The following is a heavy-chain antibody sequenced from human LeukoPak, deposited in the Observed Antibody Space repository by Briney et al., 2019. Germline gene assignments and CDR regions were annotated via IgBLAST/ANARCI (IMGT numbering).Heavy chain of an antibody. D-gene: IGHD1-26*01. J-gene: IGHJ4*02. Sequence: GGSLRLSCAASGFSFSSYWMHWVRQAPGKGLVWVSRISIDGSTTNYADSVEGRFTISRDNAKNTLYLQMNSLRAEDTAVYYCARDRGSGSYDYWGQGTLVTVSS. V-gene: IGHV3-74*01. CDR3: ARDRGSGSYDY. CDR1: GFSFSSYW. CDR2: ISIDGSTT.